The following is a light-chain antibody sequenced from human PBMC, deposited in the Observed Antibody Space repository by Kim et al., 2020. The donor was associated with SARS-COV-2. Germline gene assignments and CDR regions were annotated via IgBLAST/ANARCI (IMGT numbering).Light chain of an antibody. V-gene: IGLV2-14*01. CDR3: SSYTRSSYVV. J-gene: IGLJ2*01. CDR1: YDY. CDR2: QVS. Sequence: YDYVSWYQHHPGKTPKLIIYQVSQRPSGVSDRFSGSKSANMAALTISGLQAEDEADYYCSSYTRSSYVVFGGGTSLTVL.